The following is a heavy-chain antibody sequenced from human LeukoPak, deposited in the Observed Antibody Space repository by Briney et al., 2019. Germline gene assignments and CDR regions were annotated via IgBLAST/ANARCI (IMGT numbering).Heavy chain of an antibody. V-gene: IGHV3-66*02. CDR2: IYGGGST. Sequence: GGSLRLSCAASGFTVSSNYMSWVRQAPGKGLEWVSVIYGGGSTYYADSVKGRFTISRDNSKNTLYLQMNSLRAEDTAVYYCARETDSNWFDPWGQGTLVTVSS. CDR3: ARETDSNWFDP. CDR1: GFTVSSNY. J-gene: IGHJ5*02.